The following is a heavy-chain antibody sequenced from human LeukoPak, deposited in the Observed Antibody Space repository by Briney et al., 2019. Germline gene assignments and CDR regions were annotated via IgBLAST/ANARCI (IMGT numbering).Heavy chain of an antibody. V-gene: IGHV3-48*01. Sequence: PGGSLRLSCAASGFTFSSYSMNWVRQAPGKGLEWVSYISSSSSTIYYADSVKGRFTISRDNAKNSLYLQMNSLRAEDTAVYYCARVTMVRTMDVWGQGTTVTVSS. CDR1: GFTFSSYS. D-gene: IGHD3-10*01. CDR2: ISSSSSTI. J-gene: IGHJ6*02. CDR3: ARVTMVRTMDV.